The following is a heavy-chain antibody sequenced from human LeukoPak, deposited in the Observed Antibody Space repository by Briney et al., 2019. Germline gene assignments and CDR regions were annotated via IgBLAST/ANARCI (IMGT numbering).Heavy chain of an antibody. CDR1: GFTFSSYA. CDR3: ARALVPAGGDDAFDI. J-gene: IGHJ3*02. D-gene: IGHD2-2*01. CDR2: INSDGSST. Sequence: GGSLRLSCAASGFTFSSYAMSWVRQAPGKGLVWVSRINSDGSSTSYADSVKGRFTISRDNAKNTLYLQMNSLRAEDTAVYYCARALVPAGGDDAFDIWGQGTMVTVSS. V-gene: IGHV3-74*01.